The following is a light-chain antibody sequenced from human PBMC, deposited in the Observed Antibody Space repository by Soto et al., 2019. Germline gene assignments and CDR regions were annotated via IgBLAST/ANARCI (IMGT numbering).Light chain of an antibody. J-gene: IGKJ2*01. CDR1: QSLRSE. Sequence: EIVMTQSPATLSVSPGERATLSCRASQSLRSELAWYQQKPGQAPRLLIYGASTRATGIPARFSGSGSGTEFTLTISSLQSEDFALYYCQQYNDWYSFGQGTKLEIK. V-gene: IGKV3-15*01. CDR3: QQYNDWYS. CDR2: GAS.